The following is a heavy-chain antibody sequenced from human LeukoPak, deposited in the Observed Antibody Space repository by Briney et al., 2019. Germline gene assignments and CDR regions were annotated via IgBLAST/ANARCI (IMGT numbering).Heavy chain of an antibody. CDR3: ARDMGAVDYYYGMDV. CDR2: ISIYNGNT. CDR1: GYTFTSYG. D-gene: IGHD6-19*01. J-gene: IGHJ6*02. Sequence: GASVKVSCKASGYTFTSYGISWVRQAPGQGLEWMGWISIYNGNTNYGQKFQGRVTMTTDTSTTTAYMELRSLRSDDTAVYYCARDMGAVDYYYGMDVWGQGTTVTVS. V-gene: IGHV1-18*01.